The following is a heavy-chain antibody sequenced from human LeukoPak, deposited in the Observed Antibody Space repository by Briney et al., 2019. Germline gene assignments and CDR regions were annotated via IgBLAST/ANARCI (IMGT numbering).Heavy chain of an antibody. Sequence: GGSLRLSCAASGFTFSSYSMNWVRQAPGKGLEWVSSISSSSSYIYYADSVKGRFTISRGNAKNSLYLQMNSLRAEDTAVYYCARVVRREGNYWGQGTLVTVSS. V-gene: IGHV3-21*01. CDR3: ARVVRREGNY. J-gene: IGHJ4*02. CDR1: GFTFSSYS. D-gene: IGHD3-10*01. CDR2: ISSSSSYI.